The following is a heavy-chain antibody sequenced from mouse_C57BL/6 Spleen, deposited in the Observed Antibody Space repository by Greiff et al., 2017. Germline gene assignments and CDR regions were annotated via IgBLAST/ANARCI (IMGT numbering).Heavy chain of an antibody. CDR1: GFNIKDDY. J-gene: IGHJ2*01. V-gene: IGHV14-4*01. CDR2: IDPENGDT. Sequence: VQLQQSGAELVRPGASVKLSCTASGFNIKDDYMHWVKQRPEQGLEWIGWIDPENGDTKYASKFQGKATITADTSSNTAYLQLSSLTSEDTAVYYCITTVVDYWGQGTTLTVSS. D-gene: IGHD1-1*01. CDR3: ITTVVDY.